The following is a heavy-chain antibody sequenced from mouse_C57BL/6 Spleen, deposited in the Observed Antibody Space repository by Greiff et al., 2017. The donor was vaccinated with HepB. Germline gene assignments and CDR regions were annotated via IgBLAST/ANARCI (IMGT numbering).Heavy chain of an antibody. CDR3: ARPLTGTGDFDY. CDR1: GFTFSSYG. D-gene: IGHD4-1*01. J-gene: IGHJ2*01. V-gene: IGHV5-6*02. CDR2: ISSGGSYT. Sequence: EVKLVESGGDLVKPGGSLKLSCAASGFTFSSYGMSWVRQTPDKRLEWVATISSGGSYTYYPDSVKGRFTISRDNAKNTLYLQLRSLKSEDTAMYYCARPLTGTGDFDYWGQGTTLTVSS.